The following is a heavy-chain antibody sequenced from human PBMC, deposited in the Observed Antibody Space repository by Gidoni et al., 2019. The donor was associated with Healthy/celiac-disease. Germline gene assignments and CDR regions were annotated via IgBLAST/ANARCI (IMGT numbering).Heavy chain of an antibody. V-gene: IGHV3-23*01. CDR3: AKGPPGCSSTSCYADAFDI. Sequence: EVQLLESGGGLVQPGGSLRLSCAASGFTFGIYAMRWVRQAPGKGLEWVSAISGSGGSTYYADSVKGRFTISRDNSKNTLYLQMNSLRAEDTAVYYCAKGPPGCSSTSCYADAFDIWGQGTMVTVSS. CDR1: GFTFGIYA. J-gene: IGHJ3*02. D-gene: IGHD2-2*01. CDR2: ISGSGGST.